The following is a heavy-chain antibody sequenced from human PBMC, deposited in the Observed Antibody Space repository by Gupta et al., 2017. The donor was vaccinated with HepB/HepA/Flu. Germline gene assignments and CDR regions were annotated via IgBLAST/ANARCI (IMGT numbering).Heavy chain of an antibody. CDR1: AFTFSSYS. J-gene: IGHJ6*02. D-gene: IGHD6-6*01. Sequence: EVQLVESGGGLVKPGGSLGRSCEASAFTFSSYSLNWVRQAPGKGLGWVSSISSSSSYIYYADSVKGRFTISRDNAKNSLYLQMNSLRAEDTAVYYCARVARAARPYYYGMDVWGQGTTVTVSS. CDR2: ISSSSSYI. CDR3: ARVARAARPYYYGMDV. V-gene: IGHV3-21*01.